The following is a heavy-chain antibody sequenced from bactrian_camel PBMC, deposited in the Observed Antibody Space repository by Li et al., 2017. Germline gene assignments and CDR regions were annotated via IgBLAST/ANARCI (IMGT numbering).Heavy chain of an antibody. V-gene: IGHV3S55*01. CDR1: GYTRCSGC. D-gene: IGHD2*01. CDR2: IQDDGAK. CDR3: AVDGPVAFCSDYPSDFRG. Sequence: HVQLVESGGGSVQAGGSLSLSCATRGYTRCSGCLAWFRQVPGKEREMVAQIQDDGAKHYDSTAEGRFTISKDAAKDTLDLRMTSLKPEDSGMYYCAVDGPVAFCSDYPSDFRGWGQGTQVTVS. J-gene: IGHJ4*01.